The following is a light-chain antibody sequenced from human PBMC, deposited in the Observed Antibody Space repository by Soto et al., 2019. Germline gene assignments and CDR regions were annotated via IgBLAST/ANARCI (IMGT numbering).Light chain of an antibody. CDR3: QQYNSYWGT. J-gene: IGKJ1*01. Sequence: DIQMTQSPSTLSACVGDRVTMTCRASQSIGSWLAWYQHKPGRAPKLLIFDGARLESGVPSRFSGSGSGTEFTLTISSLQPDDFATYYCQQYNSYWGTFGQGTKVDIK. CDR2: DGA. CDR1: QSIGSW. V-gene: IGKV1-5*01.